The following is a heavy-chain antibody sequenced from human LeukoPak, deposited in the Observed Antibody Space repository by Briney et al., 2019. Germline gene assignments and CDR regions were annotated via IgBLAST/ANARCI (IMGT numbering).Heavy chain of an antibody. J-gene: IGHJ5*02. CDR2: MNPNSGNT. Sequence: ASVKVSCKASGYTFTSYDINWVPQATGQGLEWRGWMNPNSGNTGYAQKFQGRVTMTRNTSISTAYMELSSLRSEDTAVYYCARGRRYYDSSGYTKNWFDPWGQGTLVTVSS. D-gene: IGHD3-22*01. CDR1: GYTFTSYD. V-gene: IGHV1-8*01. CDR3: ARGRRYYDSSGYTKNWFDP.